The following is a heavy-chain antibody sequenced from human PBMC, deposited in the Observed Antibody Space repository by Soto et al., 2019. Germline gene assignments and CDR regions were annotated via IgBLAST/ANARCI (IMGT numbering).Heavy chain of an antibody. Sequence: QLQLQESGPGLVKPSETLSLTCTVSGGSISSSSYYWGWIRQPPGKGLEWIGSIYYSGSTYYNPSLKSRVTISVDTSKNQFSLKLSSVTAADTAVSYCARLEGSIAAAGTSVGYWGQGTLVTVSS. CDR2: IYYSGST. D-gene: IGHD6-13*01. J-gene: IGHJ4*02. V-gene: IGHV4-39*01. CDR3: ARLEGSIAAAGTSVGY. CDR1: GGSISSSSYY.